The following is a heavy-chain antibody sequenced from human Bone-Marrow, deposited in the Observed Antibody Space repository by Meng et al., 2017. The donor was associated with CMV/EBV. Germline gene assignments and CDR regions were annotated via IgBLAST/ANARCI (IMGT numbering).Heavy chain of an antibody. CDR1: GFTFSSYW. J-gene: IGHJ4*02. V-gene: IGHV3-7*03. CDR2: IKQDGSEK. Sequence: GGSLRLSCAASGFTFSSYWMSWVRQAPGKGLEWVANIKQDGSEKYYVDSVKGRFTISRDNAKNSLYLQMNSLRAEDTAVYYCAKLDTGWSVDYWGQGTLVTVSS. CDR3: AKLDTGWSVDY. D-gene: IGHD2-15*01.